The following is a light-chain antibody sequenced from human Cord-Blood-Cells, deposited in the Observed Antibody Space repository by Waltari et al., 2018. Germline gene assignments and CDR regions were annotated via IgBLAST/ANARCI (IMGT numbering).Light chain of an antibody. J-gene: IGKJ1*01. CDR1: QSISSY. CDR2: AAS. Sequence: DIQTTQCPSSLSSSVGDRVTITCRASQSISSYLNWYQQKPGKAPKLLIYAASSLQSGVPSRFSGSGSGTDFTLTISSLQPEDFATYYCQQSYSTPWTFGQGTKVEIK. V-gene: IGKV1-39*01. CDR3: QQSYSTPWT.